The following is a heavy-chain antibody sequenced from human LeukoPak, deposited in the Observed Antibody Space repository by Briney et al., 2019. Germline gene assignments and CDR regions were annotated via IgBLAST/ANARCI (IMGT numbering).Heavy chain of an antibody. CDR2: ISSSSSYI. CDR3: ARDTFVVVTAKNDY. V-gene: IGHV3-21*01. Sequence: GGSLRLSCAASGFTFSSYSMNWVRQAPGKGLEWASSISSSSSYIYYADSVKGRFTISRDNAKNSLYLQMNSLRAEDTAVYYYARDTFVVVTAKNDYWGQRTLVTVSS. D-gene: IGHD2-21*02. J-gene: IGHJ4*02. CDR1: GFTFSSYS.